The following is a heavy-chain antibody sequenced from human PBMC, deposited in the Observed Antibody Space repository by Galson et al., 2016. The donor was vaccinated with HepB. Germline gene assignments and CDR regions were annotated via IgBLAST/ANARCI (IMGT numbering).Heavy chain of an antibody. CDR2: ISWNSGTI. V-gene: IGHV3-9*01. Sequence: SLRLSCAASGFTFDDYAMHWVRQAPGKGLEWVSGISWNSGTIGYADSVKGRFTISRDNAKNSLYLQMNSLRAEDTALYYCAKDIRLGRCYGDYFDYWGQGTLVTVSS. J-gene: IGHJ4*02. CDR3: AKDIRLGRCYGDYFDY. D-gene: IGHD2-15*01. CDR1: GFTFDDYA.